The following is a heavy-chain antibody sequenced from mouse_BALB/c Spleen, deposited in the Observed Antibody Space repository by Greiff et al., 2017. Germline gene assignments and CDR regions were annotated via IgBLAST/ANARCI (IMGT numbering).Heavy chain of an antibody. CDR3: ARSGNYVAMDY. Sequence: VQLKQTGPELVKPGASVKISCKASGYSFTDYIMLWVKQSHGKSLEWIGNINPYYGSTSYNLKFKGKATLTVDKSSSTAYMQLNSLTSEDSAVYYCARSGNYVAMDYWGQGTSVTVSS. D-gene: IGHD2-1*01. CDR2: INPYYGST. CDR1: GYSFTDYI. J-gene: IGHJ4*01. V-gene: IGHV1-39*01.